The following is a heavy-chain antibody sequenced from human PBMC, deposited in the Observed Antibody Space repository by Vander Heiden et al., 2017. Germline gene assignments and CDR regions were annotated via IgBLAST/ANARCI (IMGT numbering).Heavy chain of an antibody. CDR2: IIHSGRT. J-gene: IGHJ3*02. CDR1: RGCFCDDYY. V-gene: IGHV4-34*12. CDR3: ARIRSGDQNWDAFDT. Sequence: QVHLPHCGAGLLHPSEPLSLTCSPYRGCFCDDYYWSSIRQPQGKGLEWSGEIIHSGRTNINPTLKNRVTISLDTSKNNFSLKLTSVPAADTAVYYCARIRSGDQNWDAFDTWGQGTMVIVSS. D-gene: IGHD6-19*01.